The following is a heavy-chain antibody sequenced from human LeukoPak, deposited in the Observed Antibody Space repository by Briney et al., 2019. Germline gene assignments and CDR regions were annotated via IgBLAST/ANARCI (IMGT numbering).Heavy chain of an antibody. Sequence: ASVKVSRKVSGYTLTELSMHWVRQAPGKGLEWMGGFDPEDGETIYAQKFQGRVTMTEDTSTDTAYMELSSLRSEDTAVYYCATLYGSGSYRHYWYFDLWGRGTLVTVSS. CDR1: GYTLTELS. CDR3: ATLYGSGSYRHYWYFDL. D-gene: IGHD3-10*01. V-gene: IGHV1-24*01. CDR2: FDPEDGET. J-gene: IGHJ2*01.